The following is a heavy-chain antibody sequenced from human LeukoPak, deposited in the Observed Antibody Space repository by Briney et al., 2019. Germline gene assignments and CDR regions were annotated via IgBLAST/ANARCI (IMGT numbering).Heavy chain of an antibody. J-gene: IGHJ4*02. Sequence: GASAKVSCTVSGYTLTELSMHWVRQDPGKGLEWMGGFDPEDGETIYAQKFQGRVTMTEDTSTDTAYMELSSLRSEDTAVYYCATGVVAVAGGLDYWGQGTLVTVSS. CDR1: GYTLTELS. CDR2: FDPEDGET. D-gene: IGHD6-19*01. V-gene: IGHV1-24*01. CDR3: ATGVVAVAGGLDY.